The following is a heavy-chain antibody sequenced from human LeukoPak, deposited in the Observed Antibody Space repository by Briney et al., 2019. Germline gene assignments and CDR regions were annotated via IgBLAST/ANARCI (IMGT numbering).Heavy chain of an antibody. CDR2: ISGSGDST. Sequence: GGSLRLSCAASGFTFSSYAMNWVRQAPGKGLEWVSAISGSGDSTYYADSVKGRFTISRDNSKNTLYLQMNSLRAEDTAVYYCAKEFSSSWSFDYWGQGTLVTVSS. CDR3: AKEFSSSWSFDY. V-gene: IGHV3-23*01. D-gene: IGHD6-13*01. J-gene: IGHJ4*02. CDR1: GFTFSSYA.